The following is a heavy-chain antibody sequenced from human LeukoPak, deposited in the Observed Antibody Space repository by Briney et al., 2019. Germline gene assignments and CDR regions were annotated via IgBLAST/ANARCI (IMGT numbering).Heavy chain of an antibody. CDR2: ISYDGSNK. J-gene: IGHJ3*02. Sequence: GGSLRLSCAASGFTFSSYGMHWVRQAPGKGLEWVAVISYDGSNKYYADSVKGRFTISRDNSKNTLYLQMNSLRAEDTAVYYCAKDLLHIMVVTDPFKGSAFDIWGQGTMVTVSS. V-gene: IGHV3-30*18. D-gene: IGHD2-21*02. CDR1: GFTFSSYG. CDR3: AKDLLHIMVVTDPFKGSAFDI.